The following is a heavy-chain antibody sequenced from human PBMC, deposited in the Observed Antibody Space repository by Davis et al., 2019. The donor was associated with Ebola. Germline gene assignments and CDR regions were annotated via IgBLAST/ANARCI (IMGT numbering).Heavy chain of an antibody. D-gene: IGHD3-9*01. CDR2: ISGSGGST. J-gene: IGHJ6*02. CDR3: AKVESGYFDWLPVSYGMDV. V-gene: IGHV3-23*01. Sequence: GESLKISCAASGFTFSSYAMSWVRQAPGKGLERVSAISGSGGSTYYADSVKGRFTISRDNSKNTLYLQMNSLRAEDTAVYYCAKVESGYFDWLPVSYGMDVWGQGTTVTVSS. CDR1: GFTFSSYA.